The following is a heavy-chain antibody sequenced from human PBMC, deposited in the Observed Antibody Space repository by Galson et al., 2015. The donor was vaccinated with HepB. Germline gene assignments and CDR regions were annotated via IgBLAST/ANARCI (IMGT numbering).Heavy chain of an antibody. CDR3: AKSWLQPAAGTIFDY. CDR2: TRYDGSNK. CDR1: GFTFSSYA. J-gene: IGHJ4*02. D-gene: IGHD6-13*01. Sequence: SLRLSCAASGFTFSSYAMSWVRQAPGKGLEWVAFTRYDGSNKYYADSVKGRFTISRDNSKNTLYLQMNSLRAEDTAVYYCAKSWLQPAAGTIFDYWGQGTLVTVSS. V-gene: IGHV3-30*02.